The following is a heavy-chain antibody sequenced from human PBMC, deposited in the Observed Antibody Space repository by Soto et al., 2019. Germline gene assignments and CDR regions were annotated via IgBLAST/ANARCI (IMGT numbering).Heavy chain of an antibody. D-gene: IGHD3-3*01. CDR3: ARRYDFWSGYFFHEVIDY. Sequence: PGESLKISCKGSGYSFTSYWISWVRQMPGKGLEWMGRIDPSDSYTNYSPSFQGHATISADKSISTAYLQWSSLKASDTAMYYCARRYDFWSGYFFHEVIDYWGQGTLVTVSS. CDR2: IDPSDSYT. V-gene: IGHV5-10-1*01. CDR1: GYSFTSYW. J-gene: IGHJ4*02.